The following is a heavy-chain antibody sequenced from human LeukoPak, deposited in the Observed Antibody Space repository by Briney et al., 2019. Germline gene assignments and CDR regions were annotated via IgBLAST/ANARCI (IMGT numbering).Heavy chain of an antibody. D-gene: IGHD2/OR15-2a*01. J-gene: IGHJ6*02. CDR2: IIPIFGTA. Sequence: ASVKASCKASGGTFSSYAISWVRQAPGQGLEWMGGIIPIFGTANYAQKFQGRVTITADESTSTAYMELSSLRSEDTAVYYCARDRPSSTLYYYYGMDVWGQGTTVTVSS. CDR1: GGTFSSYA. V-gene: IGHV1-69*13. CDR3: ARDRPSSTLYYYYGMDV.